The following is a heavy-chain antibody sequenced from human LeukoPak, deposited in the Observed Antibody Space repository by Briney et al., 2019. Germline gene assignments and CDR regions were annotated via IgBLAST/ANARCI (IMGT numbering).Heavy chain of an antibody. CDR2: ISYDGSNK. D-gene: IGHD5-12*01. V-gene: IGHV3-30*18. J-gene: IGHJ4*02. CDR1: GFTFSNYA. CDR3: AKGPRDYSGYDFPAMGY. Sequence: QPGRSLRLSCAASGFTFSNYAMHWVRQAPGKGLEWVAAISYDGSNKYYADSVKGRFTISRDNSKNTLYLQMNSLRAEDTAVYYCAKGPRDYSGYDFPAMGYWGQGTLVTVSS.